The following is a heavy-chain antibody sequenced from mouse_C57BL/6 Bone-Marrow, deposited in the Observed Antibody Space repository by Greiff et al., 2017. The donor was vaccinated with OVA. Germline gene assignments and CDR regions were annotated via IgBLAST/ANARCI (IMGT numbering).Heavy chain of an antibody. CDR1: GYTFTDYY. Sequence: EVQLQQSGPVLVKPGASVKMSCKASGYTFTDYYMNWVKQSHGKSLEWIGVINPYNGGTSYNQKFKGKATLTVDKSSSTAYMELNSLTSEDSAVYYCARWDYYGSSLDYWGQGTTLTVSS. V-gene: IGHV1-19*01. J-gene: IGHJ2*01. CDR2: INPYNGGT. CDR3: ARWDYYGSSLDY. D-gene: IGHD1-1*01.